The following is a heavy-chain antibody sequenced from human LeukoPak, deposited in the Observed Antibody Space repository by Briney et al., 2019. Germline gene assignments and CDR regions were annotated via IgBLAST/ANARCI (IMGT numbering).Heavy chain of an antibody. J-gene: IGHJ5*02. V-gene: IGHV3-74*01. CDR1: GFTFSSYW. CDR3: ARDRGYSGYVNWFDP. CDR2: INSDGSST. Sequence: GGSLRLSCAASGFTFSSYWMHWVRQAPGKGLVWVSRINSDGSSTSYADSVKGRFTMSRDNAKNTLYLQMNSLRAEDTAVYYCARDRGYSGYVNWFDPWGQGTLVTVSS. D-gene: IGHD5-12*01.